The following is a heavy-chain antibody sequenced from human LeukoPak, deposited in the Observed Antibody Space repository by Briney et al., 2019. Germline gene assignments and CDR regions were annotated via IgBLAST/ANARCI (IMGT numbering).Heavy chain of an antibody. CDR2: FDPEDSET. CDR1: GYTLTELS. D-gene: IGHD3-3*01. J-gene: IGHJ4*02. Sequence: ASVKVSCKVSGYTLTELSMHWVRQAPGKGLEWMGGFDPEDSETIYAQKFQGRVTMTEDTSTDTAYMELSSLRSEDTAVYYCATVFPPPSLHYDWGQGTLVTVSS. CDR3: ATVFPPPSLHYD. V-gene: IGHV1-24*01.